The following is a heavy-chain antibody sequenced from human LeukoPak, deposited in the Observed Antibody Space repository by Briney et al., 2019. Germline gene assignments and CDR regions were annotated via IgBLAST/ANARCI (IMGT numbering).Heavy chain of an antibody. V-gene: IGHV3-53*01. Sequence: GGSLRLSCAASGFSFSSSYMYWARQAPGKGLEWVSFFYRGDTTYYAESVRGRFTISRDNSKNTLYLLMNSLIPEDTAVYYCAREVISIPSYFDSWGQGTLVTVSS. CDR2: FYRGDTT. J-gene: IGHJ4*02. D-gene: IGHD2-21*01. CDR3: AREVISIPSYFDS. CDR1: GFSFSSSY.